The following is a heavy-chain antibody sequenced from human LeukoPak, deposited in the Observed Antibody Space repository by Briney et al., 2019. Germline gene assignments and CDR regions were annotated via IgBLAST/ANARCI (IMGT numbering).Heavy chain of an antibody. CDR1: GFSFSSYN. Sequence: GSLRLSCEASGFSFSSYNMDWVRQTPGKGLEWIGYIYYSGSTNYNPSLKSRVTISVDTSKNQFSLKLSSVTAADTAVYYCARDRGRSYWGGDFDYWGQGTLVTVSS. D-gene: IGHD2-15*01. V-gene: IGHV4-59*01. J-gene: IGHJ4*02. CDR2: IYYSGST. CDR3: ARDRGRSYWGGDFDY.